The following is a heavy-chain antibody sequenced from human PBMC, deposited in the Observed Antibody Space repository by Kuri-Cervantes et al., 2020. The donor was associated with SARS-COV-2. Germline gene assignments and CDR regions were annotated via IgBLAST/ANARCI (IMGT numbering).Heavy chain of an antibody. CDR3: AKDREYSSSIGQVDY. CDR1: GFTFSSYA. J-gene: IGHJ4*02. D-gene: IGHD6-6*01. CDR2: ISDSGGST. V-gene: IGHV3-23*01. Sequence: LSLTCAAPGFTFSSYAMSWVRQAPGKGLEWVSAISDSGGSTYYADSVKGRFTISRVNSKNPLYLQMNSLRAEDTAVYYCAKDREYSSSIGQVDYWGQGTLVTVSS.